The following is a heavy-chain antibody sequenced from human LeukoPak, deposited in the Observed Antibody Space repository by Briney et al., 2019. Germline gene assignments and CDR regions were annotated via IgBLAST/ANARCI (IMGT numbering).Heavy chain of an antibody. CDR3: ARDKTGDYFDY. CDR2: ISGSGIST. Sequence: GGSLRLSCAASRFTFSSYAMSWVRQAPGKGLEWVSAISGSGISTYYADSVKGRFTISRDNSKNMLYLQMNSLRVEDTAVYYCARDKTGDYFDYWGQGTLVTVSS. CDR1: RFTFSSYA. D-gene: IGHD1-14*01. J-gene: IGHJ4*02. V-gene: IGHV3-23*01.